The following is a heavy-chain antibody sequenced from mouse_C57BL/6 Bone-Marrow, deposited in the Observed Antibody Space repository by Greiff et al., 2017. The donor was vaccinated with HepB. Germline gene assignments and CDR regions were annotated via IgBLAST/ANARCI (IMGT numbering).Heavy chain of an antibody. CDR1: GYSITSGYY. V-gene: IGHV3-6*01. Sequence: EVQLQQSGPGLVKPSQSLSLTCSVTGYSITSGYYWNWIRQFPGNKLEWMGYISYDGSNNYNPSLKNRISLTRDTSKNQFFLKLNSVTTEDTATYYGARDDGVYYYGSRPLYAMDYWGQGTSVTVSS. CDR2: ISYDGSN. D-gene: IGHD1-1*01. CDR3: ARDDGVYYYGSRPLYAMDY. J-gene: IGHJ4*01.